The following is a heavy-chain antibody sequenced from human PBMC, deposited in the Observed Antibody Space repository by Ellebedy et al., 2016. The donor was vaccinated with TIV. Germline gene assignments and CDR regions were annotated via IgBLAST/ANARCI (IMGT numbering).Heavy chain of an antibody. Sequence: GESLKISXAASGFTFSRYAIHWVRQAPGKGLYWVAVISSDGSNKYFADSVQGRFTISRDNSKNTLYLQMSSLRPEDTAVYYCARVRGYYGSGSYHPLDYWGQGTLVTVSS. CDR3: ARVRGYYGSGSYHPLDY. CDR2: ISSDGSNK. CDR1: GFTFSRYA. D-gene: IGHD3-10*01. V-gene: IGHV3-30*04. J-gene: IGHJ4*02.